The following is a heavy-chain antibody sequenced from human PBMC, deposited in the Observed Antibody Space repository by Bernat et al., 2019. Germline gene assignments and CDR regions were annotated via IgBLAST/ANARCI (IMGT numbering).Heavy chain of an antibody. Sequence: EVQLVETGGGLIQPGGSLRLSCAASGFTVSSNYMSWVRQAPGKGPGWASVIYSGGSTYYADSGKGRFTISRDNSKNTLYLQMNSLRAEDTAVYYCATHYDFWSGYYFGGKGVIDDAFDIWGQGTMVTVSS. V-gene: IGHV3-53*02. J-gene: IGHJ3*02. D-gene: IGHD3-3*01. CDR1: GFTVSSNY. CDR3: ATHYDFWSGYYFGGKGVIDDAFDI. CDR2: IYSGGST.